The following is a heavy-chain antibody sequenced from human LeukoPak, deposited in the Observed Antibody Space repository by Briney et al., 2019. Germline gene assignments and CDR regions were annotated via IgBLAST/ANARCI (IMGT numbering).Heavy chain of an antibody. J-gene: IGHJ4*02. V-gene: IGHV4-61*01. Sequence: PSETLSLTCTVSGGSISSSSYYWSWIRQPPGKGLEWIGYMYYSGTTNYNPSLKSRVTISVDTSKNQFSLKLSSVTAADTAVYYCARGERYDYVWGTHDYWGQGTLVTVSS. CDR2: MYYSGTT. CDR3: ARGERYDYVWGTHDY. D-gene: IGHD3-16*01. CDR1: GGSISSSSYY.